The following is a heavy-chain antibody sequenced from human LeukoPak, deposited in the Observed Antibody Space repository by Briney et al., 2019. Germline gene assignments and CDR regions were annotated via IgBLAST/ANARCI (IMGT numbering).Heavy chain of an antibody. CDR1: GFTFSSYE. V-gene: IGHV3-48*03. D-gene: IGHD2-2*01. J-gene: IGHJ6*02. Sequence: GGSLRLSCAASGFTFSSYEMNWVRQAPGKGLEWVSYISSSGSTIYYADSVKGRFTISRDNAKNSLYLQMNSLRAEDTAVYYCARACYCSSTSCYDGMDVWGQGTTVTVSS. CDR2: ISSSGSTI. CDR3: ARACYCSSTSCYDGMDV.